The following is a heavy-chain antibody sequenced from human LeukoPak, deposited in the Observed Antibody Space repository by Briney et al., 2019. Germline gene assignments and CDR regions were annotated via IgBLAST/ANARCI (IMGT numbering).Heavy chain of an antibody. J-gene: IGHJ4*02. CDR1: GFNFRAFS. D-gene: IGHD3-3*01. Sequence: GGSLRLSCAASGFNFRAFSMTWVRQAPGKGLEWVSYINDNSGTIYYADSVKGRFTISRDNANNSLYLQMDSLRAEDTAVYYYARGREPTLTIFDYWGPGILVTISS. CDR2: INDNSGTI. V-gene: IGHV3-48*01. CDR3: ARGREPTLTIFDY.